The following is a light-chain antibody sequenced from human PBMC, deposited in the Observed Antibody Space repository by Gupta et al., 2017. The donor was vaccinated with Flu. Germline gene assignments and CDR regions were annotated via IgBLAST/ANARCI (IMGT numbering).Light chain of an antibody. V-gene: IGKV3-20*01. CDR3: QRYSRPPVT. J-gene: IGKJ5*01. CDR1: QSVSSNY. Sequence: GTLSLSPGERATLSCRASQSVSSNYASCYQKKPGEATSLIIDGASSRATGLPEWSSGRGSGKVSPPNISRVDAEDSVVYYRQRYSRPPVTFGQGTQLEIK. CDR2: GAS.